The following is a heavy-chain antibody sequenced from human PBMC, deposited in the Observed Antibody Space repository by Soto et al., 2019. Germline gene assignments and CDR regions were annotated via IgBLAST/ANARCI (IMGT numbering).Heavy chain of an antibody. J-gene: IGHJ2*01. CDR2: IYSGGST. V-gene: IGHV3-66*01. CDR1: GFTVSSNY. Sequence: GGSLRLSCAASGFTVSSNYMSWVRQAPGKGLEWVSVIYSGGSTSYADSVKGGFTISRDNSKNTLYLQMNSLRAEDTAVYYCARDFYSLDDYGDLPGDWYFDLWGRGTLVTVSS. D-gene: IGHD4-17*01. CDR3: ARDFYSLDDYGDLPGDWYFDL.